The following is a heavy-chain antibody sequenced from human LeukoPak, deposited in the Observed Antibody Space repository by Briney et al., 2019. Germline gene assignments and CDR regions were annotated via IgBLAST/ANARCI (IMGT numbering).Heavy chain of an antibody. CDR2: INMYTANP. J-gene: IGHJ4*02. D-gene: IGHD3-16*01. CDR1: GYTFTRYA. CDR3: ARHDNDDDFDY. V-gene: IGHV7-4-1*02. Sequence: VASVTVSCKASGYTFTRYAINWQRQAPGQGLEWMGWINMYTANPAYAQGFTERLVFSLDTSVTTAYLQISNLKTEDTAVYYCARHDNDDDFDYWGQGTLVTVSS.